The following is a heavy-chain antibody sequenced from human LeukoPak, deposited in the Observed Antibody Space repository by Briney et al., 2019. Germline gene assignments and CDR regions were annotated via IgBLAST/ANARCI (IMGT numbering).Heavy chain of an antibody. CDR2: INHSGST. V-gene: IGHV4-34*01. CDR3: ARGTTGYYNDY. CDR1: GGSFSGYY. J-gene: IGHJ4*02. D-gene: IGHD3-10*01. Sequence: SETLSLTCAVYGGSFSGYYWSWIRQPPGRGLEWIGEINHSGSTNYNPSLKSRVTISVGTSKNQFSLKLSSVTAADTAVYYCARGTTGYYNDYWGQGTLVTVSS.